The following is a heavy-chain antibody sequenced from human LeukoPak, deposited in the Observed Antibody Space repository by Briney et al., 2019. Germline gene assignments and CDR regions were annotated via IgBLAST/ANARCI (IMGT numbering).Heavy chain of an antibody. CDR1: GGSVSSSYYY. CDR3: ASAATFSVDY. J-gene: IGHJ4*02. Sequence: SDTLSLTCTVSGGSVSSSYYYGRRIRQPPGKGLEWIGSLYYSGSTHYTPSLKSRVTMSVDTSKNQFSLNLSSVTAADTAVFFCASAATFSVDYWGQGTLVTVSS. D-gene: IGHD2-15*01. CDR2: LYYSGST. V-gene: IGHV4-39*01.